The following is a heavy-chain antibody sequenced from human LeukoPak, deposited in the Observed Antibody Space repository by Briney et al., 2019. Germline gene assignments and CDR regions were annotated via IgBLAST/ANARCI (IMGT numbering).Heavy chain of an antibody. CDR1: GFTFSTYA. D-gene: IGHD6-19*01. CDR3: AKDIAVAGTGDY. J-gene: IGHJ4*02. V-gene: IGHV3-23*01. CDR2: ISGSGDTT. Sequence: PGGSLRLSCAASGFTFSTYAMSWVRQAPGKGLEWVSAISGSGDTTYYTDSVKGRFTISRDNSKNTLYLQMNSLRAEDTAVYYCAKDIAVAGTGDYWGQGTLVTVSS.